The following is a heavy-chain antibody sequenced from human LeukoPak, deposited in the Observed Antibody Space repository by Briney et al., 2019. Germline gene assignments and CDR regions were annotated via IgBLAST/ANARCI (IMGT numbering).Heavy chain of an antibody. CDR2: MYYSGGT. J-gene: IGHJ4*02. D-gene: IGHD7-27*01. CDR1: GASISGYY. V-gene: IGHV4-59*01. CDR3: AGTGLFFDY. Sequence: SETLSLTRRVSGASISGYYWSWLRQPPGKGLEWIGPMYYSGGTTYNPSLKSRVTTSLDTSKKPFSLTLSSVSAADTAVYYCAGTGLFFDYWSQGTLVTVSS.